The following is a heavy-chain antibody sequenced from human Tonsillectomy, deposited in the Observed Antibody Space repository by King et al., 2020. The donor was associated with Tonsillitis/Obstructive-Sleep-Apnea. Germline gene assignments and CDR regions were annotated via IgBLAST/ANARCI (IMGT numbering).Heavy chain of an antibody. CDR3: ARDSMSHYYDSSGYYTFDY. J-gene: IGHJ4*02. V-gene: IGHV1-18*01. Sequence: VQLVESGAEVKKPGASVKVSCKASGYTFTRYGISWVRQAPGQGLEWMGWISAYNGNTNYAQRLQARVTMTTDTSKITAYMDLRSLRSDDTAVYYCARDSMSHYYDSSGYYTFDYWGQGTLVTVSS. CDR1: GYTFTRYG. CDR2: ISAYNGNT. D-gene: IGHD3-22*01.